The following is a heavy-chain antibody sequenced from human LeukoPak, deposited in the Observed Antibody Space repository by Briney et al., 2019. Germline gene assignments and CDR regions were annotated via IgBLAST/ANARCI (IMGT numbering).Heavy chain of an antibody. J-gene: IGHJ4*02. V-gene: IGHV3-15*01. CDR2: IKSKTDGGTT. Sequence: GSLRLSCAASGFTFSNAWMSWVCQAPGKGLEWGGRIKSKTDGGTTDYAAPVKGRFTISRDDSKNTLYLQMNSLTTEDTAVYYCTMHYYDSSGYLFFDYWGQGTLVTVSS. CDR3: TMHYYDSSGYLFFDY. D-gene: IGHD3-22*01. CDR1: GFTFSNAW.